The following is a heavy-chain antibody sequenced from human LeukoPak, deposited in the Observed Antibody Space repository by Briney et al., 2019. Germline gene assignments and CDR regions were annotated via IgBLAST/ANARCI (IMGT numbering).Heavy chain of an antibody. CDR1: GFTFRSYG. CDR3: AKDPEMATAAGDY. V-gene: IGHV3-30*18. CDR2: ISYDGNNK. Sequence: GGSLRLSCAASGFTFRSYGMHWVRQAPGKGLEWVGVISYDGNNKYYADSVKGRFTISRDNSKNTLYLQMNSLRAEDTAVYYCAKDPEMATAAGDYWGQGTLVIVSS. J-gene: IGHJ4*02. D-gene: IGHD5-24*01.